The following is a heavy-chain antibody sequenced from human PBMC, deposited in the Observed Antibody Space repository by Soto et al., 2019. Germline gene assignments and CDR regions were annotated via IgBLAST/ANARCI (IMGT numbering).Heavy chain of an antibody. Sequence: EAQLVESGGGLVQPGGSLRLSCVDSGFTFSNSWMSWVRQAPGRGPEWVANIKRDGSAKNYVDSVKGRFTISRDNAESSLYLQMTSLRDADTAVYFCARDVGSGWFDYWGRGTQVTVSS. CDR2: IKRDGSAK. CDR1: GFTFSNSW. V-gene: IGHV3-7*03. J-gene: IGHJ4*02. CDR3: ARDVGSGWFDY. D-gene: IGHD6-19*01.